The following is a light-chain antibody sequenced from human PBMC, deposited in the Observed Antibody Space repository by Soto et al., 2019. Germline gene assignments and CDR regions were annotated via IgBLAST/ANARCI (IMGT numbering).Light chain of an antibody. Sequence: QSVLTQPPSVSGAPGQRVTISCTGSSGNIGAGYDVHWYQQLPGTAPKLLIYGNSNRPSGVPDRFSGSKSGTSASLAITGLQAEDEADYYCQSYDSSLSAVVFGGGTKLTVL. CDR1: SGNIGAGYD. CDR3: QSYDSSLSAVV. CDR2: GNS. J-gene: IGLJ2*01. V-gene: IGLV1-40*01.